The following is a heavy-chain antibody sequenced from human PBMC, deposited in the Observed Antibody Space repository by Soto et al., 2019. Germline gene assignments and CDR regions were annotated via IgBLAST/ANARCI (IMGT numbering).Heavy chain of an antibody. CDR3: ARGKLSDYVWGSYRYHFDY. CDR1: GGSFSGYY. V-gene: IGHV4-34*01. D-gene: IGHD3-16*02. CDR2: INHSGST. J-gene: IGHJ4*02. Sequence: SETLSLTCAVYGGSFSGYYWSWIRQPPGKGLEWIGEINHSGSTNYNPSLKSRVTISVDTSKNQFSLKLSSVTAADTAVYYCARGKLSDYVWGSYRYHFDYWGQGTVVTVPQ.